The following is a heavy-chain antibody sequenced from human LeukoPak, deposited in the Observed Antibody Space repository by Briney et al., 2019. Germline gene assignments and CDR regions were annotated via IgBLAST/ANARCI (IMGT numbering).Heavy chain of an antibody. CDR2: LNPNSGGT. CDR1: GYTFTGYY. CDR3: ARDAIVRDYSNSDY. J-gene: IGHJ4*02. D-gene: IGHD4-11*01. Sequence: ATVKVSCKASGYTFTGYYIHWVRHPPAQGLEWMGWLNPNSGGTYYAQKFQDRVTMTRDTSISTAYMELSRLTSDDTAVYYCARDAIVRDYSNSDYWGQGTLVTVSS. V-gene: IGHV1-2*02.